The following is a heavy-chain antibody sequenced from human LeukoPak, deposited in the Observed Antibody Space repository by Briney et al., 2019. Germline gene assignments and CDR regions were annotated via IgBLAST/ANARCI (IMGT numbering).Heavy chain of an antibody. J-gene: IGHJ4*02. CDR3: ARDRWGQGDSSGYYYIPFSLGSDY. D-gene: IGHD3-22*01. V-gene: IGHV1-46*01. Sequence: GASVKVSCKASGYTFTSYYMHWVRQAPGQGLEWMGIINPSGGSTSYAQKFQGRVTMTRDTSTSTVYMELSSLRSEDTAVYYCARDRWGQGDSSGYYYIPFSLGSDYWGQGTLVTVSS. CDR2: INPSGGST. CDR1: GYTFTSYY.